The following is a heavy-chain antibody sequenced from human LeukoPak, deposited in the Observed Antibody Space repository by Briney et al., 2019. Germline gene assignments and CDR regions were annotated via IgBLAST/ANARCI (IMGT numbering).Heavy chain of an antibody. CDR2: ISGSGGST. CDR1: GFTFSSYA. CDR3: ARGRRVVPAVVYYFDY. Sequence: PGGSLRLSCAASGFTFSSYAMSWVRQAPGKGLEWVSAISGSGGSTYYADSVKGRFTISRDNSKNTLYLQMNSLRAEDTAVYYCARGRRVVPAVVYYFDYWGQGTLVTVSS. V-gene: IGHV3-23*01. J-gene: IGHJ4*02. D-gene: IGHD2-2*01.